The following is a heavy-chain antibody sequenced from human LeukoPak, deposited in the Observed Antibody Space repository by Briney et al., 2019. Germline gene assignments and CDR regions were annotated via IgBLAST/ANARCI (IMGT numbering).Heavy chain of an antibody. Sequence: EASVKVSCKASGYTFTSYYMHWVPQAPGEGLEWMGIINPSGGSTSYAQKFQGRVTMSRDTSTSTVYMELSSRRSEDTAVYYCAREPNIVAAFDYWGQGTLVTVSS. J-gene: IGHJ4*02. D-gene: IGHD5-12*01. CDR2: INPSGGST. CDR1: GYTFTSYY. V-gene: IGHV1-46*01. CDR3: AREPNIVAAFDY.